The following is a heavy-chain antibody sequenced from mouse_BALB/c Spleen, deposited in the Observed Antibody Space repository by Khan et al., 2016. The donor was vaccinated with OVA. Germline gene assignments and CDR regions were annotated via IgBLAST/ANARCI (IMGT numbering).Heavy chain of an antibody. J-gene: IGHJ2*01. V-gene: IGHV3-2*02. CDR3: ARIYGGDCDY. D-gene: IGHD1-1*01. CDR1: GYSITNDYA. CDR2: ISYSGNT. Sequence: EVQLVESGPGLVKPSQSLSLTCTVTGYSITNDYAWNWIRQFPGNKLEWMGYISYSGNTKYNPSLKSRISITRDTSKNQFFLQLNSVTTEDTATYYCARIYGGDCDYWGQGTTLTVSS.